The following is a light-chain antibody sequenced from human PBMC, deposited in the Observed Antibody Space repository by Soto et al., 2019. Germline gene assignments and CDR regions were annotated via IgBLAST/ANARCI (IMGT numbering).Light chain of an antibody. J-gene: IGKJ5*01. Sequence: DIQLTQSPSSLSASVGARVTITCRASQGISTFLAWYQQKPGKAPKSLIKTASTLQSGVPSRFSGSEPETDFTLTISSLQPEDFETDYCQEYSSHPRTFGQVTRLEVK. V-gene: IGKV1D-16*01. CDR1: QGISTF. CDR2: TAS. CDR3: QEYSSHPRT.